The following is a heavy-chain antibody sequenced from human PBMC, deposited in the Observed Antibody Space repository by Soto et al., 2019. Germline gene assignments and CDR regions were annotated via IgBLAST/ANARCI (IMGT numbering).Heavy chain of an antibody. Sequence: SETLSLTCTVSGGSVSSGSYYWSWIRQPPGKGLEWIGYIYYSGSTNYNPSLKSRVTISVDTSKNQFSLKLSSVTAADTAVYYCARSIGYCSSTSCYTGGWFDPWGQGTLVTVSS. CDR3: ARSIGYCSSTSCYTGGWFDP. J-gene: IGHJ5*02. D-gene: IGHD2-2*02. CDR1: GGSVSSGSYY. V-gene: IGHV4-61*01. CDR2: IYYSGST.